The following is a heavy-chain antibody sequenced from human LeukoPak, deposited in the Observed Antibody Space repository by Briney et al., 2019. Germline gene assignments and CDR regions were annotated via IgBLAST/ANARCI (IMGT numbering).Heavy chain of an antibody. J-gene: IGHJ6*02. CDR2: ISGSGGTT. V-gene: IGHV3-23*01. CDR3: ARSYGMDV. CDR1: GFTFSRYA. Sequence: PGGSLRLSCAASGFTFSRYAMSWVRQAPGKGLEWVSAISGSGGTTYYADSVKGRFTISRDNAKSTLYLQMNSLRAEDTAVYYCARSYGMDVWGQGTTVTVSS.